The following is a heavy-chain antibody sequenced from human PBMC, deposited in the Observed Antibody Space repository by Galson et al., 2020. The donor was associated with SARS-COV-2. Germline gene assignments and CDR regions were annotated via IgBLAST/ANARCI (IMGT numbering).Heavy chain of an antibody. V-gene: IGHV1-69*13. Sequence: SAQVSSKASGGTFSSTDVNWVRQDPGHGLEWLGGFIHLFHATKYAQKFQGRGTITADEPTTTAYMELTSLKSDDTAVYFCVRGEVQTLDYWGQGTLVTVSS. J-gene: IGHJ4*02. CDR2: FIHLFHAT. CDR1: GGTFSSTD. D-gene: IGHD1-1*01. CDR3: VRGEVQTLDY.